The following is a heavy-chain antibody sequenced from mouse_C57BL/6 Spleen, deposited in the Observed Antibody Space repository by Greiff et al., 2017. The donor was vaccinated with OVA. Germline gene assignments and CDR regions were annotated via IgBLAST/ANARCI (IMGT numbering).Heavy chain of an antibody. CDR2: IYPGDGDT. D-gene: IGHD1-1*01. CDR1: GYAFSSYW. J-gene: IGHJ4*01. V-gene: IGHV1-80*01. CDR3: ARSITTVASMDY. Sequence: QVQLQQSGAELVKPGASVKISCKASGYAFSSYWMNWVKQRPGKGLEWIGQIYPGDGDTNYNGKFKGKATLTADKSSSTAYMQLSSLTSEDSAVYVCARSITTVASMDYWGQGTSVTVSS.